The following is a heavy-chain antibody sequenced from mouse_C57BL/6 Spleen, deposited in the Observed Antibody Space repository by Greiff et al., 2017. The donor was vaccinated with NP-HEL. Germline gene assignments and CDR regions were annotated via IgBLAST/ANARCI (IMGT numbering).Heavy chain of an antibody. CDR3: ARSGDYSNYFAY. Sequence: QVQLQQSGPELVKPGASVKISCKASGYAFSSSWMNWVKQRPGKGLEWIGRIYPGDGDTNYNGKFKGKATLTADKSSSTAYMQLSSLTSEDSAVYFCARSGDYSNYFAYWGQGTLVTVSA. J-gene: IGHJ3*01. CDR2: IYPGDGDT. D-gene: IGHD2-5*01. V-gene: IGHV1-82*01. CDR1: GYAFSSSW.